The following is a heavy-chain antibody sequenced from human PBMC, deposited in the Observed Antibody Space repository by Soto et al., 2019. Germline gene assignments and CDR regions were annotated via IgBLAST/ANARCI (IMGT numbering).Heavy chain of an antibody. Sequence: GGSLRLSCAASGFTFSSYWMSWVRQAPGKGLEWVANIKQDGSEKYYVDSVKGRFTISRDNAKNSLYLQMNSLRAEDTAVYYCAREWLLRGSIAFDIWGQGTMVTVSS. CDR2: IKQDGSEK. CDR3: AREWLLRGSIAFDI. J-gene: IGHJ3*02. D-gene: IGHD3-22*01. CDR1: GFTFSSYW. V-gene: IGHV3-7*01.